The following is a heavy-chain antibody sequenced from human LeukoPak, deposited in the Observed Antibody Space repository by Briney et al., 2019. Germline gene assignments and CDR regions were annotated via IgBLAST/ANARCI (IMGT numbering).Heavy chain of an antibody. CDR3: ASLSLYYDSSGYYADDY. D-gene: IGHD3-22*01. CDR2: ISSSSSTI. Sequence: GESLKISCKDSGYTFSTYWIGWVRQAPGKGLEWVSYISSSSSTIYYADSVKGRFTISRDNAKSSLYLQMNSLRAEDTAVYYCASLSLYYDSSGYYADDYWGQGTLVTVSS. J-gene: IGHJ4*02. CDR1: GYTFSTYW. V-gene: IGHV3-48*04.